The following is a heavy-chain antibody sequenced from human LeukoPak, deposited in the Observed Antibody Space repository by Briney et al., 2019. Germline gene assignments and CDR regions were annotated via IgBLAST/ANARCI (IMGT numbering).Heavy chain of an antibody. CDR1: GFTFSNAW. Sequence: GGSLGLSCAASGFTFSNAWMSWVRQAPGKGLEWVGRIKSKTDGGTTDYAAPVKGRFTISRDDSKNTLYLQMNSLKTEDTAVYYCTLSGSYYNFYYFGYWGQGTLVTVSS. CDR2: IKSKTDGGTT. V-gene: IGHV3-15*01. D-gene: IGHD1-26*01. CDR3: TLSGSYYNFYYFGY. J-gene: IGHJ4*02.